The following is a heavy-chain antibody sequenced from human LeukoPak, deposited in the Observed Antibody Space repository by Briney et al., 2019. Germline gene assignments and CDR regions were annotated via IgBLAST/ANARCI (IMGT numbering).Heavy chain of an antibody. CDR1: GFTFSSYW. CDR2: INQDGSEK. Sequence: TGGSLRLSYAASGFTFSSYWMTWVRQAPGQGLEWVASINQDGSEKRYSDSVKGRFTISRDNSKNTLYLQMNSLRAEDTAVYYCAKGGSQQLVFCYFDYWGQGTLVTVSS. D-gene: IGHD6-13*01. CDR3: AKGGSQQLVFCYFDY. V-gene: IGHV3-7*05. J-gene: IGHJ4*02.